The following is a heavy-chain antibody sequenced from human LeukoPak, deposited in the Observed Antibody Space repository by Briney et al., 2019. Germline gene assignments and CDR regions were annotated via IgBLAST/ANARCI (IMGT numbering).Heavy chain of an antibody. CDR3: ARALLPTTYHYGLDV. Sequence: SETLSLTCTVSGGSITSGGYYWSWIRQHPGKGLEWIGHVCYSGRTYYNPSLKSRVFISVDASKNQFSLKLSSVTAADTAVYYCARALLPTTYHYGLDVWGQGTTVTVSS. V-gene: IGHV4-31*03. J-gene: IGHJ6*02. CDR2: VCYSGRT. CDR1: GGSITSGGYY. D-gene: IGHD2-15*01.